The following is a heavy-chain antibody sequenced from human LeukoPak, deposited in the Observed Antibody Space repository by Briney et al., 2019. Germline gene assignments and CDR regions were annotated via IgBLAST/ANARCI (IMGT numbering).Heavy chain of an antibody. CDR1: GGTFSCYA. Sequence: ASVKVSCKASGGTFSCYAISWVRQAPGQGLEWMGGIIPIFGTANYAQKFQGRVTITADESTSTAYMELSSLRSEDTAVYYCARDTSVVRGVITNGSFDYWGQGTLVTVSS. D-gene: IGHD3-10*01. J-gene: IGHJ4*02. CDR2: IIPIFGTA. CDR3: ARDTSVVRGVITNGSFDY. V-gene: IGHV1-69*13.